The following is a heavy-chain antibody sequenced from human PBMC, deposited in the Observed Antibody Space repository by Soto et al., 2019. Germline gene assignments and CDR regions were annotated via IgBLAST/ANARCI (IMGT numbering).Heavy chain of an antibody. J-gene: IGHJ4*02. D-gene: IGHD1-7*01. CDR3: ARGLTGTFDY. V-gene: IGHV4-34*01. Sequence: SETLSLTCAVYGGSFSGYYWSWIRQPPGKGLEWIGEINHSGSTNYNPSLKSRVTISVDTSKNQFSLKLSSVTAADTAVYYCARGLTGTFDYWGQGTLVTVSS. CDR1: GGSFSGYY. CDR2: INHSGST.